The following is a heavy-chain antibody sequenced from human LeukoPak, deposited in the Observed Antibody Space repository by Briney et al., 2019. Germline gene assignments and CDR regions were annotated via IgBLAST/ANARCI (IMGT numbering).Heavy chain of an antibody. CDR2: ISYDGSNK. Sequence: GGSLRLSCAASGFTFSSYAMHWVRQAPGKGLEWVAVISYDGSNKYYADSVKGRFTISRDNSKNTLYLQMNSLRAEDTAVYYCARRASTERGHSYGLDYWGQGTLVTVSS. J-gene: IGHJ4*02. CDR3: ARRASTERGHSYGLDY. CDR1: GFTFSSYA. D-gene: IGHD5-18*01. V-gene: IGHV3-30*04.